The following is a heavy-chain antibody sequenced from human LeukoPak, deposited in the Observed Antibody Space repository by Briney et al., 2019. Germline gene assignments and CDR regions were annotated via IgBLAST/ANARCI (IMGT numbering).Heavy chain of an antibody. J-gene: IGHJ4*02. V-gene: IGHV4-39*01. Sequence: SETLSLTCTVSGGSISSNSNYWAWIRQPPGRGLEWIGSISYGGSTYYSPSLESRVTISVDTSKNQFSLRLSSVTAADTAVYYCARQALWFFDHWGQGTLVAVSS. D-gene: IGHD2-21*01. CDR1: GGSISSNSNY. CDR3: ARQALWFFDH. CDR2: ISYGGST.